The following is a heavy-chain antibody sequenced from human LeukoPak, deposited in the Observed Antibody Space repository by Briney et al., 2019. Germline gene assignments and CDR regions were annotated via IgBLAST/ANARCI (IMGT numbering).Heavy chain of an antibody. Sequence: SQTLSLTCTVSGGSISSGSYYWSWIRQPAGKGLEWIGRIYTSGSTNYNPSRKSPVTISVDTSKNQFSLKLSSVTAADTAVYHCARGYCSSTSCYWRYWGQGTLVTVSS. J-gene: IGHJ4*02. V-gene: IGHV4-61*02. CDR3: ARGYCSSTSCYWRY. CDR1: GGSISSGSYY. D-gene: IGHD2-2*01. CDR2: IYTSGST.